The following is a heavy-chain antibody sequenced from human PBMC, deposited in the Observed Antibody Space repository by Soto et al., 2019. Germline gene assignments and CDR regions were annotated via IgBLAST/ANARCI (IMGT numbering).Heavy chain of an antibody. Sequence: PSETLSLTCTVSGGSISSGGYYWSWIRQHPGKGLEWIGYIYYSGSTYYNPSLKSRVTMSVDTSKNQFSLKLSSVTAADTAVYYCGSIAARGSYYYYYGMDVWGQGTTVTV. J-gene: IGHJ6*02. CDR1: GGSISSGGYY. CDR3: GSIAARGSYYYYYGMDV. CDR2: IYYSGST. D-gene: IGHD6-6*01. V-gene: IGHV4-31*03.